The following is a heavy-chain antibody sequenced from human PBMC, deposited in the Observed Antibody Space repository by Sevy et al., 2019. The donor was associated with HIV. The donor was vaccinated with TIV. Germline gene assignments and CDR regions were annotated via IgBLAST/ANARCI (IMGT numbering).Heavy chain of an antibody. CDR2: VSHSGNT. V-gene: IGHV4-59*08. Sequence: SETLSLTCTVSVDSINTYYWSWIRQPPGKGLEWIGYVSHSGNTNYNPSLKSRVSMSLDTSRNQFSLKVKSVTAADTAVYYCARLRWDLVVVPGATPGCYFDYWGQGTLVTVSS. J-gene: IGHJ4*02. D-gene: IGHD2-2*01. CDR3: ARLRWDLVVVPGATPGCYFDY. CDR1: VDSINTYY.